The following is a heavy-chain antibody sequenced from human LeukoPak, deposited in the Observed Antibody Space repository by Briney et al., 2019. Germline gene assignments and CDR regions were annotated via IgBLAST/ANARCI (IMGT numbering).Heavy chain of an antibody. D-gene: IGHD3-10*01. J-gene: IGHJ4*02. CDR2: INSDGGTT. CDR1: GFTFSSYS. Sequence: PGGSLRLSCAASGFTFSSYSMNWVRQAPGKGLVWVSGINSDGGTTTYADSVKGRFTISRDNAKNTLYLQMNNLRAEHTAIYYCATDYYVSGSYYRLFYWGQGTLVTVSS. CDR3: ATDYYVSGSYYRLFY. V-gene: IGHV3-74*01.